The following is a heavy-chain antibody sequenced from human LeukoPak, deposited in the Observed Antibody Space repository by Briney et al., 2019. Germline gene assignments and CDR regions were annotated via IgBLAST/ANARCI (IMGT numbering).Heavy chain of an antibody. CDR2: IWFDGSRE. CDR3: GGGLTIEPRFDY. V-gene: IGHV3-33*01. Sequence: GGSLRLSCAASGFTFNRNGMHWVRQAPGKGLEWVALIWFDGSREYYGDPVKGRFIISRDNSKNTLYLQMNSLRAEDTAVYYCGGGLTIEPRFDYWGQGTLVTVSS. D-gene: IGHD3-10*01. J-gene: IGHJ4*02. CDR1: GFTFNRNG.